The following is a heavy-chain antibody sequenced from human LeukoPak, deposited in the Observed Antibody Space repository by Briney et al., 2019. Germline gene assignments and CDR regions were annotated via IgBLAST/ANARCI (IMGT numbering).Heavy chain of an antibody. J-gene: IGHJ3*02. Sequence: GGSLRLSCAASGFTFSSYAMHWVRQAPGKGLEWVAVISYDGSNKYYADSVKGRFTISRDNSKNTLYLQMNGLRVEDTAVYYCVREGPRGLAFDIWGQGTMVTVSS. CDR1: GFTFSSYA. V-gene: IGHV3-30-3*01. D-gene: IGHD3/OR15-3a*01. CDR3: VREGPRGLAFDI. CDR2: ISYDGSNK.